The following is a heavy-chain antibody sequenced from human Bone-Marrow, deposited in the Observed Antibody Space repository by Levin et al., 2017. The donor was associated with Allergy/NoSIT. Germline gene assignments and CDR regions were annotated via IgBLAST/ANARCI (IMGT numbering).Heavy chain of an antibody. CDR3: ARETTWAPQIDD. D-gene: IGHD1-14*01. CDR1: GGSIRSGDYY. V-gene: IGHV4-30-4*01. Sequence: SETLSLTCTVSGGSIRSGDYYWTWIRQPPGKGLEWIGYIYNSGSAYYNASLKSRLTISLDTAKNQFSLNLSSVTGADTAVYYCARETTWAPQIDDWGRGTLVTVSS. CDR2: IYNSGSA. J-gene: IGHJ4*02.